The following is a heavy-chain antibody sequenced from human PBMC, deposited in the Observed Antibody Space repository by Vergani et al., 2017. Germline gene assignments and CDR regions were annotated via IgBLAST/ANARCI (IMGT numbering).Heavy chain of an antibody. V-gene: IGHV3-48*03. J-gene: IGHJ4*02. Sequence: EVQLVESGGGLVQPGGSLRLSCAVSGFTFSSYEMNWVRQAPGKGLEWVSYISSSGSTIYYADSVKGRFTISRDNAKNSLYLQMNSLRAEDTAVYYCASHEGSDYGDYVRWGWGVRGVEGXFDYWGQGTLVTVSS. CDR2: ISSSGSTI. D-gene: IGHD4-17*01. CDR1: GFTFSSYE. CDR3: ASHEGSDYGDYVRWGWGVRGVEGXFDY.